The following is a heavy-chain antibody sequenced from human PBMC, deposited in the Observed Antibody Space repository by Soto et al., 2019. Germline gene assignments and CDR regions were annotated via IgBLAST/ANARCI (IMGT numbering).Heavy chain of an antibody. CDR3: ARLGFDTSGFYGFDC. CDR2: ISTYSTYI. CDR1: GFTFSTYS. Sequence: VGSLRLSCAASGFTFSTYSMNWFRQAPVNGLEWVSSISTYSTYIYYADSLKGRFTISRDNAKNSLYLQMNSLRAEDTAVYYCARLGFDTSGFYGFDCWGRGTLVTVSS. J-gene: IGHJ4*02. D-gene: IGHD5-12*01. V-gene: IGHV3-21*01.